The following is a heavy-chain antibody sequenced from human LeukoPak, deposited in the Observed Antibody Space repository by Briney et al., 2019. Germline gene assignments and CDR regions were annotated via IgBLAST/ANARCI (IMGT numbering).Heavy chain of an antibody. J-gene: IGHJ4*02. CDR2: FFYSGST. V-gene: IGHV4-31*03. CDR1: GASISSGGYF. CDR3: ARAPGSAYNAYYFDY. D-gene: IGHD1-1*01. Sequence: SETLSLACTVSGASISSGGYFWGWIRQHPWKGLEWMGYFFYSGSTYYNPSLKSRVTISVDTSKNQISLKLSSVTAADTAVYYCARAPGSAYNAYYFDYWGQGTLVTVSS.